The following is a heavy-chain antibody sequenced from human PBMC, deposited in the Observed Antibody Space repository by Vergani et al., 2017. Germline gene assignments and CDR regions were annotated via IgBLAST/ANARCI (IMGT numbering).Heavy chain of an antibody. V-gene: IGHV3-23*04. CDR2: ISGSGGST. CDR1: GFTFSSYA. J-gene: IGHJ1*01. D-gene: IGHD2-2*01. CDR3: AKVEVVPAATGAIYFQH. Sequence: EVQLVESGGDLVQPGRSLRLSCTASGFTFSSYAMSWVRQAPGKGLEWVSAISGSGGSTYYADSVKGRFTISRDNSKNTLYLQMNSLRAEDTAVYYCAKVEVVPAATGAIYFQHWGQGTLVTVSS.